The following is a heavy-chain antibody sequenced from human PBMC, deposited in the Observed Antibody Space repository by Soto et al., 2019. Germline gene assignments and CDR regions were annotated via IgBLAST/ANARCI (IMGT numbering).Heavy chain of an antibody. D-gene: IGHD6-13*01. CDR3: ARHPPPRIQGIAAAGTRGPFSL. Sequence: SETLSLTCAVSSGSISSSNWWSWVRQPPGKGLEWIGEIYHSGSTNYNPSLKSRVTISVDKSKNQFSLKLSSVTAADTAVYYCARHPPPRIQGIAAAGTRGPFSLWGQGTMVT. J-gene: IGHJ3*01. CDR1: SGSISSSNW. CDR2: IYHSGST. V-gene: IGHV4-4*02.